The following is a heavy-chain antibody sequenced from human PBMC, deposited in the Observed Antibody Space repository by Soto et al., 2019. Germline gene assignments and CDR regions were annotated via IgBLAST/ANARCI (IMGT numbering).Heavy chain of an antibody. CDR3: AGGDRDNGGKWGFDWFDA. J-gene: IGHJ5*02. CDR1: GGTFTSHG. V-gene: IGHV1-69*01. Sequence: QVLLVQSGAEVKQPGSSVKVSCKASGGTFTSHGVIWVRQAPRQGPEWMGGIVPSYVKANYAPKFQDRVTITAGDSTTTVYLEVLGVRFDDTALYYCAGGDRDNGGKWGFDWFDALGQGILVTVSS. CDR2: IVPSYVKA. D-gene: IGHD4-17*01.